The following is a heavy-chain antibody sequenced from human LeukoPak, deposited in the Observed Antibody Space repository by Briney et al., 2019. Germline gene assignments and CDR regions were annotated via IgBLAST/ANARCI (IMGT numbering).Heavy chain of an antibody. V-gene: IGHV4-30-4*01. J-gene: IGHJ4*02. CDR1: GGSISSGDYY. CDR2: IYYSGST. D-gene: IGHD4-23*01. Sequence: SETLSLTCTVSGGSISSGDYYWSWIRQPPGRGLEWIGYIYYSGSTYCNPSLKSRVTISVDTSKNQFSLKLSSVTAADTAVYYCASTPQTTTVVTRYYFDYWGQGTLVTVSS. CDR3: ASTPQTTTVVTRYYFDY.